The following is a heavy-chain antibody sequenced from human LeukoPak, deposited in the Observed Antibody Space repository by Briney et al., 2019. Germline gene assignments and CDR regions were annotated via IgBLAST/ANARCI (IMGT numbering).Heavy chain of an antibody. D-gene: IGHD2-21*02. V-gene: IGHV1-18*04. CDR2: ISAYNGNT. Sequence: ASVKVSCKASGYTFTSYGISWVRQAPGHGLEWMGWISAYNGNTNYAQKLQGRVTMTTDTSTSTAYMELRSLRSDDTAVYYCARGPYCGGDCYPGFDYWGQGTLVTVSS. CDR1: GYTFTSYG. J-gene: IGHJ4*02. CDR3: ARGPYCGGDCYPGFDY.